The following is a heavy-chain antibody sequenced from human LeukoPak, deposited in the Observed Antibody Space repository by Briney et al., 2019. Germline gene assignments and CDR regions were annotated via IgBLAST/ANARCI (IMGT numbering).Heavy chain of an antibody. CDR2: IYYSGST. V-gene: IGHV4-59*01. D-gene: IGHD4-17*01. J-gene: IGHJ2*01. CDR3: ARKRDYGDYRWYFDL. CDR1: GGSISSYY. Sequence: SETLSLTCTVSGGSISSYYWGWIRQPPGKGLEWIGYIYYSGSTNYNPSLKSRVTISVDTSKNQFSLKLSSVTAADTAVYYCARKRDYGDYRWYFDLWGRGTLVTVSS.